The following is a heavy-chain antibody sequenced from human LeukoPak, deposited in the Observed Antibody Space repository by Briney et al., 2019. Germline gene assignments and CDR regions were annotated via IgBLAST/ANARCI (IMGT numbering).Heavy chain of an antibody. CDR1: GFTLRSYV. Sequence: GGSLRLSCVASGFTLRSYVMNWVRQTPGKGLEWVSSISGSGDSTFYADSVKGRFSISRDNSKNTLYLQVNSLRAEDTAVYYCAELGITMIGGVWGKGTTVTISS. J-gene: IGHJ6*04. CDR3: AELGITMIGGV. D-gene: IGHD3-10*02. V-gene: IGHV3-23*01. CDR2: ISGSGDST.